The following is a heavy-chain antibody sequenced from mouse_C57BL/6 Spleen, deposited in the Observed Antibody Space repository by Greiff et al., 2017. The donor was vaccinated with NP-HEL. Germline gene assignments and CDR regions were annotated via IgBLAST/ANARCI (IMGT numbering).Heavy chain of an antibody. Sequence: VKLVESGPGLVQPSQSLSITCTVSGFSLTSYGVHWVRQSPGKGLEWLGVIWSGGSTDYNAAFISRLSISKDNSKSQVFFKMNSLQADDTAIYYCSRNHYGSSYGALAYWGQGTLVTVSA. CDR3: SRNHYGSSYGALAY. CDR2: IWSGGST. J-gene: IGHJ3*01. V-gene: IGHV2-2*01. D-gene: IGHD1-1*01. CDR1: GFSLTSYG.